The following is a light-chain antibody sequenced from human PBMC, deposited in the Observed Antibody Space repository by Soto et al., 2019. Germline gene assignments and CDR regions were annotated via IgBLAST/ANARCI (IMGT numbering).Light chain of an antibody. CDR2: STN. CDR3: VLYMGSGLWV. Sequence: QTVVTQEPSFSVSPGRTVTLTCGWSSGSVSTSYYPSWYQQTPGQAPRTLIYSTNTRSSGVPDRFSGSILGDKAALTITGAQAEDESDYYCVLYMGSGLWVFGGGTKVTVL. CDR1: SGSVSTSYY. V-gene: IGLV8-61*01. J-gene: IGLJ3*02.